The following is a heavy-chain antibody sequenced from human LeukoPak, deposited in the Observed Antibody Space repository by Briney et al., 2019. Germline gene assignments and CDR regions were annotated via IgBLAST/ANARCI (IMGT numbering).Heavy chain of an antibody. V-gene: IGHV6-1*01. CDR2: TYYRSTWYN. J-gene: IGHJ5*02. CDR3: ARRLTQYDCFDP. D-gene: IGHD2-2*01. CDR1: GDSVSNKNTA. Sequence: SQTLSLTCAISGDSVSNKNTAWNWIRQSPSRGLEWLGRTYYRSTWYNDYAVSVRGRITVNPDTSKNQFSLHLNSVTPEDTAVYYCARRLTQYDCFDPWGQGILVTVSS.